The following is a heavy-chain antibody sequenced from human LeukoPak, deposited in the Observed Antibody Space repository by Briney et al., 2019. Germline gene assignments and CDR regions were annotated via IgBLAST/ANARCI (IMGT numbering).Heavy chain of an antibody. Sequence: SETLSLTSTVSGGSISSYYWSWMRQPPGKGLEWIGYISYSGSTYYNSFLTSRVTISVDTSNNQFSLKLISVTAADTAVYYCARHERMTTYDYWGQGTLVTVSS. D-gene: IGHD4-11*01. V-gene: IGHV4-59*08. CDR3: ARHERMTTYDY. CDR2: ISYSGST. J-gene: IGHJ4*02. CDR1: GGSISSYY.